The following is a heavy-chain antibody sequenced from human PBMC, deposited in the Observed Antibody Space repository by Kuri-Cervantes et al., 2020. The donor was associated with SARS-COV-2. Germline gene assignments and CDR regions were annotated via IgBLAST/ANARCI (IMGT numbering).Heavy chain of an antibody. J-gene: IGHJ4*02. CDR3: ARDSGITGTFDY. V-gene: IGHV4-59*01. Sequence: GSLRLSCTVSGGSISSYYWSWIRQPPGKGLEWIGYIYYSGSTNYNPSLRGRVTISVDTSKRQFSLRLSSVTAADTAVYYCARDSGITGTFDYWGQGTLVTVSS. CDR2: IYYSGST. CDR1: GGSISSYY. D-gene: IGHD1-20*01.